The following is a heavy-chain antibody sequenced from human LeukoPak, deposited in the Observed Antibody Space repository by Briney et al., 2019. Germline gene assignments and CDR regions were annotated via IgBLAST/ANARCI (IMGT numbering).Heavy chain of an antibody. Sequence: GGSLRLSCAASGFTASSNYMSWVRQAPGKGLEWVSVIYSGGSTYYADSVKGRFTISRDNSKNTLYLQMNSLRAEDTAVYYCAGESGYCSSTSCSYFDYWGQGTLVTVSS. V-gene: IGHV3-53*01. CDR1: GFTASSNY. CDR3: AGESGYCSSTSCSYFDY. J-gene: IGHJ4*02. D-gene: IGHD2-2*01. CDR2: IYSGGST.